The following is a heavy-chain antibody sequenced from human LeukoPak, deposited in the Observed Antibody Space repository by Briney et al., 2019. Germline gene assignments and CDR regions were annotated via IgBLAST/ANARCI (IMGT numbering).Heavy chain of an antibody. CDR1: GGSISSSSYY. V-gene: IGHV4-39*01. CDR3: ARQGYSSSWYDHQNWFDP. CDR2: IYYSGST. J-gene: IGHJ5*02. D-gene: IGHD6-13*01. Sequence: SETLSLTCTVSGGSISSSSYYWGWIHQPPGKGLEWIGSIYYSGSTYYNPSLKSRVTISVDTSKNQFSLKLSSVTAADTAVYYCARQGYSSSWYDHQNWFDPWGQGTLVTVSS.